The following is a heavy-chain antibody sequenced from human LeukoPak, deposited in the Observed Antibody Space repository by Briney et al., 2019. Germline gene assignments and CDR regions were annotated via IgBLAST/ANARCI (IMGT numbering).Heavy chain of an antibody. D-gene: IGHD1-7*01. CDR1: GVSFSGYY. J-gene: IGHJ6*03. V-gene: IGHV4-34*01. CDR2: INHSGST. CDR3: ARGVGIRRNWNYSSKDYYYYYMDV. Sequence: PSETLSLTCAVYGVSFSGYYWSWLRQAPGRGLEWVGEINHSGSTNYNPALKSRVTISVDTTKNQFSLKLSSVTAADTAVYYCARGVGIRRNWNYSSKDYYYYYMDVWGKGTTVTVSS.